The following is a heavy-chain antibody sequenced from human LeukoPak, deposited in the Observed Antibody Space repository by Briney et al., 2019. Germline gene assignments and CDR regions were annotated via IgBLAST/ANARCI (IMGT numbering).Heavy chain of an antibody. D-gene: IGHD3-3*01. CDR2: IIPIFGTA. J-gene: IGHJ6*02. Sequence: SVKVSCKASGGTLISYAISWVRQAPGQGLEWMGGIIPIFGTANYAQKFQGRVTITADESTSTAYMELSSLRSEDTAVYYCARGNTYYDFWSGYLYYYYGMDVWGQGTTVTVSS. V-gene: IGHV1-69*13. CDR1: GGTLISYA. CDR3: ARGNTYYDFWSGYLYYYYGMDV.